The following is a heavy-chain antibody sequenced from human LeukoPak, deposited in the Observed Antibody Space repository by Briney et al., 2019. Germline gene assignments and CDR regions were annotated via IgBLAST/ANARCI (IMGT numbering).Heavy chain of an antibody. V-gene: IGHV1-69*04. CDR1: GGTFSSYA. CDR2: IIPILGIA. Sequence: SVTVSCTASGGTFSSYAISWVRQAPGQGLEWMGRIIPILGIANYAQKFQGRVTITADKSTSTAYMELSSLRSEDTAVYYCAKTYYYGSGSRHNWFDPWGQGTLVTVSS. D-gene: IGHD3-10*01. J-gene: IGHJ5*02. CDR3: AKTYYYGSGSRHNWFDP.